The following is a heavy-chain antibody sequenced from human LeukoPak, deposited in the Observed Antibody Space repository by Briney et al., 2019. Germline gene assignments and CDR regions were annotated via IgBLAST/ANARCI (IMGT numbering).Heavy chain of an antibody. CDR2: ISGETNNT. Sequence: PGGSLRLSCVASGLTFSNSAMTWVRQGPGKGLEWVSSISGETNNTYYSDSVKGRFTISRDNSKNTLYLQMNSLRAEDTAVYYCAKDMLYYYDSSGYYSDYWGQGTLVTVSS. CDR1: GLTFSNSA. D-gene: IGHD3-22*01. V-gene: IGHV3-23*01. CDR3: AKDMLYYYDSSGYYSDY. J-gene: IGHJ4*02.